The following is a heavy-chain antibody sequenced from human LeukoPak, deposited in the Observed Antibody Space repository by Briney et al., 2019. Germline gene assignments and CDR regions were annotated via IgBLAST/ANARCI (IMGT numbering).Heavy chain of an antibody. Sequence: PSETLSLTCNVSGYSISGTYFWGWIRQPPGKGLEWIGSIYHSGSTYYNPSLKSRVTISVDTSKNQFSLKLSSVTAADTAVYYCARMARGYYGSGTNWGQGTLVTVSS. J-gene: IGHJ4*02. CDR1: GYSISGTYF. CDR3: ARMARGYYGSGTN. V-gene: IGHV4-38-2*02. CDR2: IYHSGST. D-gene: IGHD3-10*01.